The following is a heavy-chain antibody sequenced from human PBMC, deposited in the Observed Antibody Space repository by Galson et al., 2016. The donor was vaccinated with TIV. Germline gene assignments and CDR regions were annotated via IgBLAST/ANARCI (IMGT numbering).Heavy chain of an antibody. CDR3: ARGGGDGQKALTHFDT. CDR1: GDSVSSKSAA. D-gene: IGHD5-24*01. CDR2: TYSRSRWYN. Sequence: CAISGDSVSSKSAAWNWIRQSPSRGLEWLGRTYSRSRWYNEYAVSVRSRISINPDTSKNQFSLQLNSVTPEDTAIYYCARGGGDGQKALTHFDTWGQGTMVVVSS. V-gene: IGHV6-1*01. J-gene: IGHJ3*02.